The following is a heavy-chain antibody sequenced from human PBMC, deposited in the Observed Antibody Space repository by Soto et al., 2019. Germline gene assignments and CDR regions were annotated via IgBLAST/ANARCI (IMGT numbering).Heavy chain of an antibody. D-gene: IGHD3-22*01. CDR2: ISYSGSN. Sequence: QVQLQESGPGLVKPSQTLSLTCTVSGGSISSGGYYWSWIRQHPGKGLEWIGYISYSGSNYYNASLESRVTISVDTSKNLFSLKLSSVSAADTAVYYCARDALSRDSIWGQGTLVTFSS. V-gene: IGHV4-31*03. CDR3: ARDALSRDSI. J-gene: IGHJ4*02. CDR1: GGSISSGGYY.